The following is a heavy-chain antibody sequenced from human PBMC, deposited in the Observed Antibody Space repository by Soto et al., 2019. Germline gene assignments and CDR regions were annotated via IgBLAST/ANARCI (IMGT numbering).Heavy chain of an antibody. J-gene: IGHJ4*02. Sequence: SLRLSCAASGFTFSSYGMHWVRQAPGKGLEWVAVISYDGSNKYYADSVKGRFTISRDNSKNTLYLQMNSLRAEDTAVYYCAKDAGGGYSYGTLDYWGQGTLVTVSS. V-gene: IGHV3-30*18. CDR3: AKDAGGGYSYGTLDY. CDR2: ISYDGSNK. CDR1: GFTFSSYG. D-gene: IGHD5-18*01.